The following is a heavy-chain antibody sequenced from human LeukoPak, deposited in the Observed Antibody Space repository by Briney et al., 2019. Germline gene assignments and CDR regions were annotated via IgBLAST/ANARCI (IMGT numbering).Heavy chain of an antibody. D-gene: IGHD6-13*01. Sequence: SGGSLRLSSAASGFTFSNYWMHWVRQAPGKGLVWVSRINSDGSSRNYADSVKGRFTISRDNAKNTVYLQMNSLRAEDTAVYYCASASSHRIAAGGDYWGQGTLVTVSS. CDR2: INSDGSSR. CDR1: GFTFSNYW. V-gene: IGHV3-74*01. CDR3: ASASSHRIAAGGDY. J-gene: IGHJ4*02.